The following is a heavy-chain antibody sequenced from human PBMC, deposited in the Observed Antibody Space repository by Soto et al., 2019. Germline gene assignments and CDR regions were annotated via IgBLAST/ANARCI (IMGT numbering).Heavy chain of an antibody. CDR1: GGSISSGGYS. CDR3: AKRAWRDSSGSSDY. V-gene: IGHV4-30-2*01. Sequence: TLSLTCAVSGGSISSGGYSWSWIRQPPGKGLECIGYIYHSGSTYYNPSLKSRVTISVDRSKNTLYLQMNSLRAEDSAVYHCAKRAWRDSSGSSDYWGQGTLVTAPQ. CDR2: IYHSGST. J-gene: IGHJ4*02. D-gene: IGHD3-10*01.